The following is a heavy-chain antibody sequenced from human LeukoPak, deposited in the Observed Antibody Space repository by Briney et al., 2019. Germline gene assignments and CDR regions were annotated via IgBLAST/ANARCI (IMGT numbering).Heavy chain of an antibody. D-gene: IGHD2-8*01. Sequence: PGGSLRLSCAASGFTFSNYGMNWVRHAPGKGLEWVSSISSSSYIYYADSVKGRFTISRDNAKNSLYLQMNSLRAEDTAVYYCAREWSRFTPPDYWGQGTLVTVSS. CDR2: ISSSSYI. CDR1: GFTFSNYG. CDR3: AREWSRFTPPDY. J-gene: IGHJ4*02. V-gene: IGHV3-21*01.